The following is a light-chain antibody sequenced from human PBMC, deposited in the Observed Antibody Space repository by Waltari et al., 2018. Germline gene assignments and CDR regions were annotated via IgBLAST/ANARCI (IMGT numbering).Light chain of an antibody. CDR3: QVWDSDSDHWV. CDR2: HDS. V-gene: IGLV3-21*04. J-gene: IGLJ3*02. Sequence: YVLTQPPSVSVAPGKPATLTCGGNTIVTKGENWYHQKPDQAPVAVIHHDSDRPSGIPERFSGSNSGNTATLTITRVEAGDEADYYCQVWDSDSDHWVFGGGTKLTVL. CDR1: TIVTKG.